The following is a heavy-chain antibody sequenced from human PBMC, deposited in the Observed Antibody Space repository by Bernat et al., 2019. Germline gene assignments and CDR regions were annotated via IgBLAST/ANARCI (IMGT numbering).Heavy chain of an antibody. V-gene: IGHV3-23*01. CDR2: ISVSGGST. CDR3: AKGGRSGSYSFDP. Sequence: EVQLLESGGGLVQPGGSLRLSCAASGFTFSSYAMSWVRQAPGKGLEWVSAISVSGGSTYYADTVKGRFTISRDNSKNTLYLQMDSLRAEDTAVYYCAKGGRSGSYSFDPWGQGTLVTVSS. J-gene: IGHJ5*02. D-gene: IGHD1-26*01. CDR1: GFTFSSYA.